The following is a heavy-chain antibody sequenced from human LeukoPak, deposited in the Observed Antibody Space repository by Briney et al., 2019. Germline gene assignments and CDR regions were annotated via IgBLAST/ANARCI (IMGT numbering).Heavy chain of an antibody. J-gene: IGHJ3*02. CDR2: IYPGDSDT. D-gene: IGHD5-18*01. V-gene: IGHV5-51*01. CDR3: ARPRGRGYSYGLRDAFDI. CDR1: GYSFTSYW. Sequence: RGESLKISCKGSGYSFTSYWIGWVRQMPGKGLEWMGIIYPGDSDTRYSPSFQGQVTISADKSISTAYLQWSSLKASDTAMYYCARPRGRGYSYGLRDAFDIWGQGTMVTVSS.